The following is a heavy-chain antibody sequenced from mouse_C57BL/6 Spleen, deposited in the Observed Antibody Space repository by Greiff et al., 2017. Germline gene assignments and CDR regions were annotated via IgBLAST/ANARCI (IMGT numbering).Heavy chain of an antibody. V-gene: IGHV1-74*01. Sequence: QVQLQQPGAELVKPGASVKVSCKASGYTFTSYWMHWVKQRPGPGLEWIGRIHPSDSDTNYNQQFKGKATLTVDKSSSTAYMQLSSLTSEDSAVYYCFYGSSYGDFDYWGQGTTLTVSS. CDR2: IHPSDSDT. CDR3: FYGSSYGDFDY. J-gene: IGHJ2*01. CDR1: GYTFTSYW. D-gene: IGHD1-1*01.